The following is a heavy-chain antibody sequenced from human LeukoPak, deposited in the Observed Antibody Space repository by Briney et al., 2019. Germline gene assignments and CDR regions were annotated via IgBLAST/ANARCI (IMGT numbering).Heavy chain of an antibody. J-gene: IGHJ4*02. D-gene: IGHD4-17*01. V-gene: IGHV3-7*01. CDR3: AGARRRTTVETAHYFDY. CDR2: INQDGSEK. CDR1: GFTSSSYW. Sequence: PGGSLRLSCAGSGFTSSSYWMTWVRQAPGKALEWVANINQDGSEKYYVDSVKGRFTISRDNAKNPLYLQMNSLRAEATAVNSFAGARRRTTVETAHYFDYWGQGTLVTVSS.